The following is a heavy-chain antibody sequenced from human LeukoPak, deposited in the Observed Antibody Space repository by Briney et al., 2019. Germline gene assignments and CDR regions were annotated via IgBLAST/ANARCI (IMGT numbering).Heavy chain of an antibody. D-gene: IGHD2-15*01. CDR2: IKQDGSEK. J-gene: IGHJ4*02. V-gene: IGHV3-7*05. CDR3: ARVGIVVVAANYFDY. Sequence: PGGSLRLSCAASGFTFSSYWMSWVRQAPGKGLDWVANIKQDGSEKYYVDSVKGRFTISRDNAKNSLYLQMNSLRAEDTAVYYCARVGIVVVAANYFDYWGQGTLVTVSS. CDR1: GFTFSSYW.